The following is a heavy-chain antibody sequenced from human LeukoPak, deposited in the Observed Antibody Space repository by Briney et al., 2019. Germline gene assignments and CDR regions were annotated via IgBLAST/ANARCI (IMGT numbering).Heavy chain of an antibody. CDR1: GGSISSGGYY. J-gene: IGHJ4*02. V-gene: IGHV4-31*03. D-gene: IGHD3-10*01. CDR3: ARDRSGSESSSDY. CDR2: SFYSGST. Sequence: PSETLSLTCTVSGGSISSGGYYWSWIRQTPGKGLEWLGYSFYSGSTYYNPALKSRVTMSVDTSKNQFSLKVSSVTAADTAVYYCARDRSGSESSSDYWGQGTLVTVSS.